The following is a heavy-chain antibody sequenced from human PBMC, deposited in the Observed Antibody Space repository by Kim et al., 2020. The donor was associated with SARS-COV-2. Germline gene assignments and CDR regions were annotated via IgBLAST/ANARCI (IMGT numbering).Heavy chain of an antibody. J-gene: IGHJ6*02. V-gene: IGHV3-48*03. CDR3: ARKDGRYFDWLLEDYGMDV. Sequence: GRFTISRDNAKNSLYLQMNSLRAEDTAVYYCARKDGRYFDWLLEDYGMDVWGQGTTVTVSS. D-gene: IGHD3-9*01.